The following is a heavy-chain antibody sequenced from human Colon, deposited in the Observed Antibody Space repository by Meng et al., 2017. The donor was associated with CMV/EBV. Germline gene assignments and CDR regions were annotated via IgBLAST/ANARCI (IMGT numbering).Heavy chain of an antibody. J-gene: IGHJ4*02. CDR2: MNPHSGGT. CDR3: AREGIQNMSSGGLGH. V-gene: IGHV1-2*02. D-gene: IGHD3-10*01. CDR1: GYTFTGFY. Sequence: SGYTFTGFYIHWVRQAPVQGLEWMGWMNPHSGGTNIGKKFKYRVTMASDTSINTAYMDLNWLRSDDTAVYYCAREGIQNMSSGGLGHWGQGTLVTVSS.